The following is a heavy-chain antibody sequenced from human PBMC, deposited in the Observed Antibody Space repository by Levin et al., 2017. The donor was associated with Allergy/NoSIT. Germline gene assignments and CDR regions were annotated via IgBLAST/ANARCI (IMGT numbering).Heavy chain of an antibody. CDR1: GFTFSAFA. J-gene: IGHJ4*02. Sequence: GGSLRLSCAASGFTFSAFAMSWVRQAPGKGLDWVSAISPSGDYTYYADSVKGRFTISRDNSKNTLYLQMNSLRAEDTAVYYCAKMIRVGSYSSAGYFDYWGQGALVTVSS. V-gene: IGHV3-23*01. D-gene: IGHD6-25*01. CDR3: AKMIRVGSYSSAGYFDY. CDR2: ISPSGDYT.